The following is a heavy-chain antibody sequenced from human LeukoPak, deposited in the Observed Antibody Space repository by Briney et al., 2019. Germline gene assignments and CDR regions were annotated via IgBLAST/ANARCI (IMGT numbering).Heavy chain of an antibody. V-gene: IGHV4-59*10. J-gene: IGHJ4*01. D-gene: IGHD1-7*01. Sequence: SETLCLSCAVSGGSISSYYWSWVRQPPGKGLEWVRRIYTSGSTNYNPSPQSRVTMSVDTSKNQFSLKRSSVTAADTAVYYCARGPHRDWNYVFDCWGQGTLVTVSS. CDR1: GGSISSYY. CDR2: IYTSGST. CDR3: ARGPHRDWNYVFDC.